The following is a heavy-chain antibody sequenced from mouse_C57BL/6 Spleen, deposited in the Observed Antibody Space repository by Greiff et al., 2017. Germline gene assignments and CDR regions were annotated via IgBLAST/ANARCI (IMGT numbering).Heavy chain of an antibody. J-gene: IGHJ3*01. Sequence: QVQLQQPGAELVRPGSSVKLSCKASGYTFTSYWMHWVKQRPIQGLEWIGNIDPSDSETHYNQKFKDKATLTVDKSSSTAYMQLSSLTSEDSAVYYGSRVRGAWLAYWGQGTLVTGSA. CDR1: GYTFTSYW. CDR3: SRVRGAWLAY. CDR2: IDPSDSET. V-gene: IGHV1-52*01.